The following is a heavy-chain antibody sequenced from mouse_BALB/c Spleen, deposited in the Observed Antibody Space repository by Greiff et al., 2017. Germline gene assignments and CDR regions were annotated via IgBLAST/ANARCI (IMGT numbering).Heavy chain of an antibody. CDR1: GFNIKDTY. J-gene: IGHJ2*01. CDR2: IDPANGNT. Sequence: EVQGVESGAELVKPGASVKLSCTASGFNIKDTYMHWVKQRPEQGLEWIGRIDPANGNTKYDPKFQGKATITADTSSNTAYLQLSSLTSEDTAVYYCARKIYGYEDYWGQGTTLTVSS. D-gene: IGHD1-2*01. CDR3: ARKIYGYEDY. V-gene: IGHV14-3*02.